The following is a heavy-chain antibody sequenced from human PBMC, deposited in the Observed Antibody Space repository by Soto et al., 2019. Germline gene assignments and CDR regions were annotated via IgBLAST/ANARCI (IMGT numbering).Heavy chain of an antibody. D-gene: IGHD2-2*01. Sequence: PSETLSLTCTVSGDSIRSYYWSWIRQPPGKGLEWIGYIYYSGNTNYNPSLKSRVTISLDTSKNQFSLKLTSVTAADTAIYYCARGIVSSSRTSLIYWGQGALVTVSS. V-gene: IGHV4-59*01. CDR3: ARGIVSSSRTSLIY. J-gene: IGHJ4*02. CDR2: IYYSGNT. CDR1: GDSIRSYY.